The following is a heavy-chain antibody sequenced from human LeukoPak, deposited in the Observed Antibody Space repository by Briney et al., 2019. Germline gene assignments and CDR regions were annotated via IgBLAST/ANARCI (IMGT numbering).Heavy chain of an antibody. CDR3: ARASYPVIVATDHNWFAP. CDR2: IYCSGST. Sequence: SETLSLTCTVSGGSISSYYWGWIRQPPGKGLEWIGYIYCSGSTNYNASPKSRVTISVDTSKNQFSLKLSSVTAADTAVYYCARASYPVIVATDHNWFAPWGQGTLVTVSS. J-gene: IGHJ5*02. D-gene: IGHD5-12*01. CDR1: GGSISSYY. V-gene: IGHV4-59*01.